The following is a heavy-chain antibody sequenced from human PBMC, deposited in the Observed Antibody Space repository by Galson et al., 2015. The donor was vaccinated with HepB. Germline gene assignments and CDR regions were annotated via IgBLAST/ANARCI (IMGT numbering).Heavy chain of an antibody. CDR3: VKDRWVDY. CDR1: GFTFSGY. V-gene: IGHV3-64D*06. J-gene: IGHJ4*02. Sequence: SLRLSCAASGFTFSGYMHWVRQAPGKGLEYVSSISPNGDYTYYTDSVRGRFTISRDNSKNPLYLQMSGLRAEDTAMYYCVKDRWVDYWGQGTLVTVSS. D-gene: IGHD6-13*01. CDR2: ISPNGDYT.